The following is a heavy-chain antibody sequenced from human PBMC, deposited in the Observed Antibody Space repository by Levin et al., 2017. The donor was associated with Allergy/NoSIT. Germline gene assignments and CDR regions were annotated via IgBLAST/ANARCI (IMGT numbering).Heavy chain of an antibody. Sequence: ASVKVSCKASGYTFTGYYMHWVRQAPGQGLEWMGWINPNSGGTNYAQKFQGRVTMTRDTSISTAYMELSRLRSDDTAVYYCARSERGRGLSYYYDSSGYDTPTGYWGQGTLVTVSS. CDR1: GYTFTGYY. D-gene: IGHD3-22*01. V-gene: IGHV1-2*02. CDR3: ARSERGRGLSYYYDSSGYDTPTGY. CDR2: INPNSGGT. J-gene: IGHJ4*02.